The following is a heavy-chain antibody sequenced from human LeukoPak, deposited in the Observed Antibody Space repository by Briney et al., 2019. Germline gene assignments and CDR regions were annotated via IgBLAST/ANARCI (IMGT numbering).Heavy chain of an antibody. CDR3: ARDLSVYHYYYFDV. V-gene: IGHV4-38-2*02. Sequence: LETLSLTCTVSDYSIGSGYSWGWLRQPPGKGLEWIVTISHDGTTYYKPSLKSRVTMTLDTSRNQFSLRLSSVTAADTAVYYCARDLSVYHYYYFDVWGQGTLVTVSS. J-gene: IGHJ4*02. CDR1: DYSIGSGYS. CDR2: ISHDGTT. D-gene: IGHD3-22*01.